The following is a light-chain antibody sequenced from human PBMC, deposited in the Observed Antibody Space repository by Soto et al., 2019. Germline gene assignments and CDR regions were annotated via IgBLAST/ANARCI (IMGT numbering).Light chain of an antibody. CDR2: AAS. CDR3: LQDYNYPWT. CDR1: QGIRND. V-gene: IGKV1-6*01. Sequence: AIQMTQSPSSLLASVEDRVTITGRASQGIRNDLGWYQQKPGKAPKLLIYAASSLQSGVPSRFSGSGSGTDFTLTISSLQPEDFATYYCLQDYNYPWTFGQGTNVDIK. J-gene: IGKJ1*01.